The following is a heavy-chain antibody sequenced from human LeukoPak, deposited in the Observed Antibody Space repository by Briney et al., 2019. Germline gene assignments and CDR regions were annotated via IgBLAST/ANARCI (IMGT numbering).Heavy chain of an antibody. Sequence: ASVKVSCKASGYTFTSYGISWVRQAPGQGLEWMGWINPNSGGTNYAQKFQGRVTMTRDTSISTAYMELSRLRSDDTAVYYCARGGVWFGELLFNVGTTSRMDVWGKGTTVTISS. V-gene: IGHV1-2*02. CDR3: ARGGVWFGELLFNVGTTSRMDV. CDR1: GYTFTSYG. D-gene: IGHD3-10*01. J-gene: IGHJ6*04. CDR2: INPNSGGT.